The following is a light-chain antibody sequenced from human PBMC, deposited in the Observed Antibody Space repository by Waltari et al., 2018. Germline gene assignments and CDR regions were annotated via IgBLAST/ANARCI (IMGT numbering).Light chain of an antibody. CDR3: QQRSNWPRLT. V-gene: IGKV3-11*01. CDR2: DAS. Sequence: EIVLTQSPATLSLSPGEGATLSCRASQSVSSYFAWYQQNPGQAPRLLIYDASNRATGIPARFSGSGSGTDFTLTITSREPEDFAVYYCQQRSNWPRLTFGGGTKVEIK. CDR1: QSVSSY. J-gene: IGKJ4*01.